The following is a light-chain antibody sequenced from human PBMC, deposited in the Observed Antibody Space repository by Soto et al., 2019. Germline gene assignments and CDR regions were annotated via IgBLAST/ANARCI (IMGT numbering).Light chain of an antibody. Sequence: EIVMTQSPATLSVSPGERATLSCRASESVSSNVSCYQQKRVQGPRLLIYGAWNRAGVSPDRFSGSGSGTDFALTIRGLEAEDFAGYYCQQYGSSARTFRQGTKVDIK. J-gene: IGKJ1*01. CDR2: GAW. V-gene: IGKV3-20*01. CDR3: QQYGSSART. CDR1: ESVSSN.